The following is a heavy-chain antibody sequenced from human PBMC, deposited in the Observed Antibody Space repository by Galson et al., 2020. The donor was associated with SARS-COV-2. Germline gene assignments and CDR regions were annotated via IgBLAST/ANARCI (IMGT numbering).Heavy chain of an antibody. CDR1: GFTFSSYS. CDR2: ISSSSSTI. Sequence: GGSLRLSCAASGFTFSSYSMNWVRQAPGKGLEWVSYISSSSSTIYYADSVKGRFTISRDNAKNSLYLQMNSLRAEDTAVYYCARGTMTTVTDYMDVWGKRDHGHHLL. V-gene: IGHV3-48*01. J-gene: IGHJ6*03. D-gene: IGHD4-17*01. CDR3: ARGTMTTVTDYMDV.